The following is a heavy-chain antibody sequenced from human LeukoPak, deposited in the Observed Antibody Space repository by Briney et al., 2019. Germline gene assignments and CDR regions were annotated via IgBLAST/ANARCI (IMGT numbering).Heavy chain of an antibody. CDR2: ISRTSSYI. D-gene: IGHD3-16*01. Sequence: GRSLRLSCAASGFTFSSYSIIWVRQAPGKGLEWVSSISRTSSYIYYTDSPKDRFTFYRDNAKNSLYLQMNSLRGEDTAVYYCSRCLGDGRYYIYYL. CDR1: GFTFSSYS. CDR3: SRCLGDGRYYIYYL. J-gene: IGHJ6*03. V-gene: IGHV3-21*01.